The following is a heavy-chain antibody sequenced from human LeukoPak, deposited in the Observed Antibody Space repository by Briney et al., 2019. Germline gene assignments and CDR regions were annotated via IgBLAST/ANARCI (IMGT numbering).Heavy chain of an antibody. J-gene: IGHJ4*02. CDR1: GFTFSSYE. Sequence: PGGSLRLSCAASGFTFSSYEMNWVRQAPGKGLEWVSYISSSGSTIYYADSVKGRFTISRDNAKNSLFLQMNSLRAEDTAVYYCAKGHCSGGSCYSYLDYWGQGTLVTVSS. CDR2: ISSSGSTI. V-gene: IGHV3-48*03. D-gene: IGHD2-15*01. CDR3: AKGHCSGGSCYSYLDY.